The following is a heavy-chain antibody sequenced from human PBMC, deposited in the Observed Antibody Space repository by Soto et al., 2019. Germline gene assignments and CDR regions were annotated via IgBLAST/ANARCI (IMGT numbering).Heavy chain of an antibody. CDR2: IDGVGTGT. CDR1: GFTFTNYW. CDR3: TTVFEY. V-gene: IGHV3-74*01. Sequence: EVQLVQSGGGSVQPGGSLRLSCAASGFTFTNYWMHWVRQVPGKGLVWVSRIDGVGTGTSYSDSVRGRFTISRDNADNMLYLQMNSLRAEDTAVYYCTTVFEYWRQGILVTVSS. J-gene: IGHJ4*02.